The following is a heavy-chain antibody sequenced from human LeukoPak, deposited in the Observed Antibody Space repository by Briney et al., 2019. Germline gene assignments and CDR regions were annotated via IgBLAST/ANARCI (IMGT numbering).Heavy chain of an antibody. D-gene: IGHD6-19*01. V-gene: IGHV3-48*03. CDR1: GFTFSSYH. CDR3: ARVGDSSGWAHFDY. CDR2: ISSSGSTI. J-gene: IGHJ4*02. Sequence: GGSLRLSCAASGFTFSSYHMNWVRQAPGKGLEWVSYISSSGSTIYYADSVKGRFTISRDNAKNSLYLQMNSLRAEDTAVYYCARVGDSSGWAHFDYWGQGTLVTVSS.